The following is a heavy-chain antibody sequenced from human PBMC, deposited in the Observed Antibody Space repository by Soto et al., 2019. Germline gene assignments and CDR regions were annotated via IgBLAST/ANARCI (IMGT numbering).Heavy chain of an antibody. J-gene: IGHJ4*02. CDR1: GGSISSYY. Sequence: SETLSLTCTVSGGSISSYYWSWIRQPPGKGLEWIGYIYYSGSTKYNPSLKSRVTISVDTSKNQFSLKLNSVTAADTAVYYCARDAPLWFGELSHWGQGTLVTVSS. V-gene: IGHV4-59*12. D-gene: IGHD3-10*01. CDR3: ARDAPLWFGELSH. CDR2: IYYSGST.